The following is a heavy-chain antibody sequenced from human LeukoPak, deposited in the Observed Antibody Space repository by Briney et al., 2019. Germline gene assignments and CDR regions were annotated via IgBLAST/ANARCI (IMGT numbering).Heavy chain of an antibody. D-gene: IGHD4-11*01. CDR1: GFTFSSYE. V-gene: IGHV3-21*01. CDR2: ISSSSSYI. Sequence: KPGGSLRLSCAASGFTFSSYEMNWVRQAPGKGLEWVSSISSSSSYIYYADSVKGRFTISRDNAKNSLYLHMNSLRAEDTAVYYCARSNDYLEYFQHWGQGTLVTVSS. CDR3: ARSNDYLEYFQH. J-gene: IGHJ1*01.